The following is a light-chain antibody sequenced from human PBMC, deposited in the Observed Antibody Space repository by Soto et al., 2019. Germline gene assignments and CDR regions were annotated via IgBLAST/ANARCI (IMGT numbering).Light chain of an antibody. Sequence: DIQLTQSPSFLSASVGDRVTITCRASQGISSYLAWYQQKPGKAPKLLIYAASTLQSGVPSRFSGGGSGTEFPLTISSRQPEDFATYYCQQLNSYPTFGGGTKVEIK. CDR3: QQLNSYPT. CDR2: AAS. J-gene: IGKJ4*01. V-gene: IGKV1-9*01. CDR1: QGISSY.